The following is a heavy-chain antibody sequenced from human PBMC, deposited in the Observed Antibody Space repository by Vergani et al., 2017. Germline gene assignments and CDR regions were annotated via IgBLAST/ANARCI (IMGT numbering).Heavy chain of an antibody. CDR2: ISSSGSTI. Sequence: EVQLVESGGGLVQPGGSLRLSCAASGFTFSSYEMNWVRQAPGKGLEWVSYISSSGSTIYYADSVKGRFTISRDNTKNSLYLQMNSLRAEDTAVYYCARAPKALIDYWGQGTLVTVSS. V-gene: IGHV3-48*03. J-gene: IGHJ4*02. CDR3: ARAPKALIDY. CDR1: GFTFSSYE.